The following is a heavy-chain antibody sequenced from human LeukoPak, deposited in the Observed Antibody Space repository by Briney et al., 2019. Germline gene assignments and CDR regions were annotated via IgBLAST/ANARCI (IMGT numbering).Heavy chain of an antibody. J-gene: IGHJ5*01. Sequence: SETLSLTCAVYGGSFSGYFWGWIRQPPGKGLEYIGDISHSGSPNYNPSLKSRVTVSVDTSKNQFSLKLSSVTAADTAVYYCAREPDRIRFDSWGQGTLVTVSS. D-gene: IGHD1-14*01. V-gene: IGHV4-34*01. CDR2: ISHSGSP. CDR1: GGSFSGYF. CDR3: AREPDRIRFDS.